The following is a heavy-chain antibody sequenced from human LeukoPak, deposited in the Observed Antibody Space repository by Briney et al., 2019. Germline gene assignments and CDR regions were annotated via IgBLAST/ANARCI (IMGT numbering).Heavy chain of an antibody. J-gene: IGHJ3*02. CDR2: IYHSGST. V-gene: IGHV4-38-2*02. D-gene: IGHD3-22*01. Sequence: SETLSLTCTVSGYSISSGYYWGWIRPPPGKGLEWIENIYHSGSTYYNPSLKSRDTISVDTSKNHFSLKLSSVTAADTAVYYCGRPLSYYADSSGDNAFDIWGQGTMVTVSS. CDR1: GYSISSGYY. CDR3: GRPLSYYADSSGDNAFDI.